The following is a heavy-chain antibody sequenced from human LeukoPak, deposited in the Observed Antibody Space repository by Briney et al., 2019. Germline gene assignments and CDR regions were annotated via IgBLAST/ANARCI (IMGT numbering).Heavy chain of an antibody. V-gene: IGHV4-61*02. D-gene: IGHD6-13*01. J-gene: IGHJ4*02. CDR1: GGSISSANYF. CDR3: ARDYRGASSSWYPLLDY. CDR2: MYSTGIT. Sequence: SETLSLTCTVSGGSISSANYFWSWVRQPAGKGLEWIGRMYSTGITNYNPSLQSRVTISLDTSKNQFFLNLSSVTAADTAVYYCARDYRGASSSWYPLLDYWGQGTLVTVSS.